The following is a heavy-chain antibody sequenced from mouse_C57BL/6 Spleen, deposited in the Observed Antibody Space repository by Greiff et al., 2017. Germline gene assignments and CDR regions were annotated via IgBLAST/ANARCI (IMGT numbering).Heavy chain of an antibody. CDR1: GFTFSDYY. CDR3: ARAHYYGSSPYAMDY. CDR2: INYDGSST. J-gene: IGHJ4*01. D-gene: IGHD1-1*01. Sequence: EVKVVESEGGLVQPGSSMKLSCTASGFTFSDYYMAWVRQVPEKGLEWVANINYDGSSTYYLDSLKSRFIISRDNAKNILYLQMSSPKSEDTATYYCARAHYYGSSPYAMDYWGQGTSVTVSS. V-gene: IGHV5-16*01.